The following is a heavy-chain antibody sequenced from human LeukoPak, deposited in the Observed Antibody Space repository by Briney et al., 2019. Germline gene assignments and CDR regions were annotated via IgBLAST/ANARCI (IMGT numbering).Heavy chain of an antibody. CDR3: ARDRLYSSSSEDY. J-gene: IGHJ4*02. CDR1: GFTFDNYA. CDR2: IRGSGGST. D-gene: IGHD6-6*01. V-gene: IGHV3-23*01. Sequence: PGGSLRLSCAASGFTFDNYAMSWVRQAPGKGLEWVSTIRGSGGSTYYADSVKGRFTISRDNSKNTLYLEMNSLRAEDTAVYYCARDRLYSSSSEDYWGQGTLVTVSS.